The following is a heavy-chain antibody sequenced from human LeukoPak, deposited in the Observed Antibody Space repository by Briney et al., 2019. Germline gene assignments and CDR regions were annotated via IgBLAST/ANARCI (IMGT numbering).Heavy chain of an antibody. CDR3: ARDPGIAAAGDY. D-gene: IGHD6-25*01. CDR1: GFTVSDNY. J-gene: IGHJ4*02. V-gene: IGHV3-66*01. Sequence: GGSLRLSCAASGFTVSDNYMSSVRQAPGKGLEWVSLIYRGGGTSYADSVRGRFTISRDSSKNTLYLQMNSLRAEDTAVYYCARDPGIAAAGDYWGQGTLVTVSS. CDR2: IYRGGGT.